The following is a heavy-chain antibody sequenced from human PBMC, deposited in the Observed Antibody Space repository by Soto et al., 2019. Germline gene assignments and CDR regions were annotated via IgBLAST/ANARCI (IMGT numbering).Heavy chain of an antibody. V-gene: IGHV4-59*08. CDR1: GGSISGDY. CDR2: IYYTGTT. Sequence: QVQLQESGPGLVKPSETLSLTCTVSGGSISGDYWSWIRQSPGKGLEWIGYIYYTGTTKYNPSLKSPLTISVDTSKNQFSLKLSSVTAADTAVYYCARLGGYYQAFDSWGQGTLVTVAS. J-gene: IGHJ4*02. D-gene: IGHD3-22*01. CDR3: ARLGGYYQAFDS.